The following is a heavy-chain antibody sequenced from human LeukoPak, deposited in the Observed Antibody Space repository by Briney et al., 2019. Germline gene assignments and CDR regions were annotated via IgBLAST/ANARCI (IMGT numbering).Heavy chain of an antibody. CDR3: ARGRLRSLGFDP. CDR1: GGSFSGYY. V-gene: IGHV4-34*01. D-gene: IGHD4-17*01. J-gene: IGHJ5*02. CDR2: INHSGST. Sequence: SEXLSLTCAVYGGSFSGYYWSWIRQPPGKGLEWIGEINHSGSTNYNPSLKSRVTISVDTSKNQFSLKLSSVTAADTAVYYCARGRLRSLGFDPWGQGTLVTVSS.